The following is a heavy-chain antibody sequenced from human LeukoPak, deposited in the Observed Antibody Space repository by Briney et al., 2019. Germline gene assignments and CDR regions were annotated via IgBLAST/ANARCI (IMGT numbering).Heavy chain of an antibody. CDR3: ARDRGANRFEYWFDP. Sequence: PSETLSLTCAVYGGSFSGYYWSWIRQPPGKGLEWVSSISSSSSYIYYADSVKGRFTIPRDNAKNSLYLQMNSLRAEDTAVYYCARDRGANRFEYWFDPWGQGTLVTVSS. V-gene: IGHV3-21*01. CDR1: GGSFSGYY. J-gene: IGHJ5*02. CDR2: ISSSSSYI. D-gene: IGHD4/OR15-4a*01.